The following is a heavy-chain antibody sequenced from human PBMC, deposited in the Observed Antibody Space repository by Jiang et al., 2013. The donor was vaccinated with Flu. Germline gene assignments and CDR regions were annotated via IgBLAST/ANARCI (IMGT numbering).Heavy chain of an antibody. D-gene: IGHD1-26*01. J-gene: IGHJ3*02. V-gene: IGHV4-38-2*01. CDR2: MYQSGTT. CDR1: ASLVTSGLY. CDR3: ATSGTYYNYNIFDI. Sequence: LLKPSETLSLTCGVSASLVTSGLYWGWIRQTPGQRLEWIGSMYQSGTTYHNPSLKSRVTMSLDTSTNQFSLKLNSVTAADTAIYYCATSGTYYNYNIFDIWGQGTMVTVSS.